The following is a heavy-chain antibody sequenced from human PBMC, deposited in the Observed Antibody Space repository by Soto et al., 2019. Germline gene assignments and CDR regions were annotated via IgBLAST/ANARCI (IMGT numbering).Heavy chain of an antibody. J-gene: IGHJ6*02. Sequence: QVQLVQSGAEVKKPGSSVGVSCKASGATLSSYAISWLRQAPGQGLEWMGVIIPIFGTENYAQKFKGRVTITADESTSTAYMELSSLRSEDTAVYYCARDRIAGSKYYYGMDVWGQGTTVTVSS. V-gene: IGHV1-69*01. CDR3: ARDRIAGSKYYYGMDV. D-gene: IGHD6-13*01. CDR1: GATLSSYA. CDR2: IIPIFGTE.